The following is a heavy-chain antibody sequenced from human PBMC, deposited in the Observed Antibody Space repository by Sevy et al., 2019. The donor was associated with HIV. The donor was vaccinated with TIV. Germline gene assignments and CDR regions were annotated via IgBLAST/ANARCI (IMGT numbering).Heavy chain of an antibody. D-gene: IGHD5-12*01. Sequence: GGYLRLSCTTSGFTFGEYAMSWFRQAPGKGLEWVGFIRSKDYGGTTEYAASVQGRFTISRDDSKHIAYLQMNSLKTEDTGVYYCIKSDYDFDFDYWGQGTQVTVSS. J-gene: IGHJ4*02. CDR2: IRSKDYGGTT. V-gene: IGHV3-49*03. CDR1: GFTFGEYA. CDR3: IKSDYDFDFDY.